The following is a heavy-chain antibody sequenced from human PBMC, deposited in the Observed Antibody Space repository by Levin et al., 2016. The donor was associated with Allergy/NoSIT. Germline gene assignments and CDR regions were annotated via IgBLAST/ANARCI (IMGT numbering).Heavy chain of an antibody. V-gene: IGHV3-30*18. J-gene: IGHJ6*02. CDR3: AKDLRYRSYYYGTDV. D-gene: IGHD2-15*01. CDR2: ISYDGSNK. Sequence: GESLKISCAASGFTFSSYGMHWVRQAPGKGLEWVAVISYDGSNKYYADSVTGRFTISRDNSKNTLYLQMNSLRAEDTAVYYCAKDLRYRSYYYGTDVWGQGTTVTVSS. CDR1: GFTFSSYG.